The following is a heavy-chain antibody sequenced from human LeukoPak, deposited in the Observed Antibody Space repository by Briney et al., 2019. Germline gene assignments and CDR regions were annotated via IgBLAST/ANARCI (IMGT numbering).Heavy chain of an antibody. CDR2: MNPNSGNT. CDR3: ARGILLWFGELLSGDFDY. V-gene: IGHV1-8*01. CDR1: GYTFTSYD. Sequence: ASVKVSCKASGYTFTSYDINWVRQATGQGLEWMGWMNPNSGNTGYAQKFQGRVTMTRNTSISTAYMELSSLRSEDTAVYYCARGILLWFGELLSGDFDYWGQGTLVTVSS. J-gene: IGHJ4*02. D-gene: IGHD3-10*01.